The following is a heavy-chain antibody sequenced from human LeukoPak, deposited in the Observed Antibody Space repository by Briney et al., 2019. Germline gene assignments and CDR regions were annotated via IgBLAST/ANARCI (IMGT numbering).Heavy chain of an antibody. CDR3: ARGTKSPRTTVLTSFWYFDL. D-gene: IGHD4-17*01. V-gene: IGHV4-61*02. CDR2: VHTTGSL. J-gene: IGHJ2*01. CDR1: GVSITSDVHY. Sequence: SETLSLTCTVSGVSITSDVHYWNWIRQSAEKGLEWIGRVHTTGSLDYNPSLKSRVTISIDTSSNHFSLMMDSVTTTDTAVYYCARGTKSPRTTVLTSFWYFDLWGRGTLVTVSS.